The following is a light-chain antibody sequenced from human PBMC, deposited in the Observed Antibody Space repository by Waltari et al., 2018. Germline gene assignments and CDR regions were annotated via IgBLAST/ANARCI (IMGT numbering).Light chain of an antibody. V-gene: IGLV2-14*01. CDR3: SSYTSSSTV. J-gene: IGLJ3*02. CDR1: SSDVGGYNH. Sequence: QSALTQPASVSGSPGQSITISCTGTSSDVGGYNHVTLYQQHPGKAPKLMVYDVSKRPSGVSNRFPGSKSGTPASLTISGLWAEDEADYYCSSYTSSSTVFGGGTKLTVL. CDR2: DVS.